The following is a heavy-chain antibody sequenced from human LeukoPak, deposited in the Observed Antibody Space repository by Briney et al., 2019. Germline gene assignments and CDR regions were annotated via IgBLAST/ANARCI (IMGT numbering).Heavy chain of an antibody. V-gene: IGHV1-2*02. D-gene: IGHD6-13*01. Sequence: ASVKVSCKASGYTFTGYYMHWVRQAPGQGLEWMGWINPNSGGTNYAQKFQGGVTMTRDTSISTAYMELSRLRSDDTAVYYCAREYSSSWYGSRMFDPWGQGTLVTVSS. J-gene: IGHJ5*02. CDR3: AREYSSSWYGSRMFDP. CDR1: GYTFTGYY. CDR2: INPNSGGT.